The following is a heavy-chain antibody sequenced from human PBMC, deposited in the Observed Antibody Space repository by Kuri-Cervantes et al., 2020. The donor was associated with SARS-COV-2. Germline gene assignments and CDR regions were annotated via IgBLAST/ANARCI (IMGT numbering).Heavy chain of an antibody. J-gene: IGHJ5*01. D-gene: IGHD3-16*02. CDR2: INHSGNT. Sequence: ESLKISCAVYGGSFSDYYWSWVRQPPGKGLEWIGEINHSGNTNYNPSLKSRLTISVDTSKNQFSLKLNSVTAADTAVYYCARGLGPLYYDYLWGSYRYSIWFDSWGQGTLVTVSS. CDR1: GGSFSDYY. CDR3: ARGLGPLYYDYLWGSYRYSIWFDS. V-gene: IGHV4-34*01.